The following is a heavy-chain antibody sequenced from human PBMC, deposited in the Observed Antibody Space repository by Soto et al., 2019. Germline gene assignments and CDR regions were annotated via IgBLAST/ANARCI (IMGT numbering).Heavy chain of an antibody. D-gene: IGHD6-13*01. V-gene: IGHV4-59*01. CDR2: IYYSGST. CDR1: GGSISSYY. Sequence: KTSETLSLTCTVSGGSISSYYWSWIRQPPGKGLEWIGYIYYSGSTNYNPSLKSRVTISVDTSKNQFSLKLSSVTAADTAVYYCARGDSSSWRSAFDIWGQGTMVTVSS. J-gene: IGHJ3*02. CDR3: ARGDSSSWRSAFDI.